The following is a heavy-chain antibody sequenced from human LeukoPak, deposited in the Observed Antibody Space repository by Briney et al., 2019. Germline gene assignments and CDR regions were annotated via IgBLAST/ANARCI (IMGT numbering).Heavy chain of an antibody. CDR3: AIGERFIDAFEF. Sequence: GGSLRLSCAASVFIFSSYVMTWVRQAPGKGLEWVSGISGSGDKTYYADSVTGRFTISRDNSKDTLYLQMNSLRADDTAVYYCAIGERFIDAFEFWGQGTMVTVSS. V-gene: IGHV3-23*01. CDR2: ISGSGDKT. J-gene: IGHJ3*01. CDR1: VFIFSSYV.